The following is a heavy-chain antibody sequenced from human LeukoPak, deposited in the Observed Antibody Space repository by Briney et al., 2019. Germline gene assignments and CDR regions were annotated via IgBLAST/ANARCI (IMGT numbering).Heavy chain of an antibody. V-gene: IGHV1-2*02. CDR3: ARDTLLYCSGGSCPRDNFDY. D-gene: IGHD2-15*01. CDR2: INPNSGGT. J-gene: IGHJ4*02. Sequence: ASVKVSCKASGYTFTSYGISWVRQAPGQGLEWMGWINPNSGGTNYAQKFQGRVTMTRDTSISAAYMELSRLRSDDTAVYYCARDTLLYCSGGSCPRDNFDYWGQGTLVTVSS. CDR1: GYTFTSYG.